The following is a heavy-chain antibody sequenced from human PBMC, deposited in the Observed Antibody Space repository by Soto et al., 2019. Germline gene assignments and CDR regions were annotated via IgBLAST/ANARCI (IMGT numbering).Heavy chain of an antibody. CDR3: AKDARGDYYYYGLDV. D-gene: IGHD2-15*01. J-gene: IGHJ6*02. Sequence: EVQLLESGGGLVQPGGSLRLSCAASGFTFSRFAMNWVRQAPGKGLEWVSGIGGSGGTTYYADSVKGRFTISRDNSKNTLFLQMNSLRAEDTAVYYCAKDARGDYYYYGLDVWGQGTTVTVSS. V-gene: IGHV3-23*01. CDR1: GFTFSRFA. CDR2: IGGSGGTT.